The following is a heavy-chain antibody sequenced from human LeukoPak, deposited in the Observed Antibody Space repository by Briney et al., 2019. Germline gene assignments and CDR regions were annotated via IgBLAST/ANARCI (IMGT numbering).Heavy chain of an antibody. Sequence: GGSLRLSCVASGFSLGAYAMHWVRQARGKGLEWVSHINADGGRTYYADAVKGRFTISRDNSKDSLYLQMTGLRAEDSAVYYCATWAFYHDLDVWGRGTTATVSS. D-gene: IGHD3-3*01. J-gene: IGHJ6*02. CDR3: ATWAFYHDLDV. CDR1: GFSLGAYA. V-gene: IGHV3-43*02. CDR2: INADGGRT.